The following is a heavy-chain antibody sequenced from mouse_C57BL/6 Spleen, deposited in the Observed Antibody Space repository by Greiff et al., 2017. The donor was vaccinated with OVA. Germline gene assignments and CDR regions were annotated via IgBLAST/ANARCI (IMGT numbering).Heavy chain of an antibody. CDR3: TIRGCAY. CDR1: GFNIKDDY. V-gene: IGHV14-4*01. J-gene: IGHJ3*01. Sequence: EVQLQQSGAELVRPGASVKLSCTASGFNIKDDYMHWVKQRPEQGLEWIGWIDPGNGDTEYASKFQGKATITADTSSNTAYLQLSSLTSEDTAVYYCTIRGCAYWGQGTLVTVSA. CDR2: IDPGNGDT.